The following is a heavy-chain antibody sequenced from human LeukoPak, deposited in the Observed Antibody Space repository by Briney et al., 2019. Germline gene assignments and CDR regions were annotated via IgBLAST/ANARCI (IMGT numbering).Heavy chain of an antibody. CDR1: GGSISSGGYS. J-gene: IGHJ4*02. Sequence: SETLSLTCAVSGGSISSGGYSWSWIRQPPGKGLEWIGYIYRSGSTYYNPSLKSRVTISVDRSKNQFSLKLSSVTAADTAVYYCARAQLGKTFDYWGQGTLVTVSS. CDR3: ARAQLGKTFDY. V-gene: IGHV4-30-2*01. D-gene: IGHD3-10*01. CDR2: IYRSGST.